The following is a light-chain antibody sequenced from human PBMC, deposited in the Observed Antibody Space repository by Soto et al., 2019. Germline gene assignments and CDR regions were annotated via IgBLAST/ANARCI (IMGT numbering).Light chain of an antibody. CDR1: SDIGNYNL. CDR3: SSYGGSNNVV. Sequence: QSVVTQPASVSGSPGQSVTISCSGSDIGNYNLVSWYQKHPGKAPKLIIYEVIKRSSGVPDRFSGSKSGNTASLTVSGLQAEDEADYYCSSYGGSNNVVFGGGTKVTVL. CDR2: EVI. V-gene: IGLV2-8*01. J-gene: IGLJ3*02.